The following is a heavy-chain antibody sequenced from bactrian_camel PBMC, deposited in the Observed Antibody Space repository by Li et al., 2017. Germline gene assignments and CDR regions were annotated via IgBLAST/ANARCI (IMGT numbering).Heavy chain of an antibody. CDR2: ISRGGSQT. V-gene: IGHV3S6*01. CDR3: LTIEGGIPITTFPSCDH. Sequence: QLVESGGGSVQVGGSLRLSCIATGTVVGERTFCMGWFRQSPGKAREGVARISRGGSQTLYHDSVKGRFTISRDVAENMYYLQMNSLKPEDTGVYHCLTIEGGIPITTFPSCDHWGQGTQVTVS. CDR1: GTVVGERTFC. D-gene: IGHD2*01. J-gene: IGHJ4*01.